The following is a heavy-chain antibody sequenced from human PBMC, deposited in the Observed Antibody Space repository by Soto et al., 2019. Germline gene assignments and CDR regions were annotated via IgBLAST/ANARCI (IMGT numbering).Heavy chain of an antibody. D-gene: IGHD6-19*01. CDR2: ISAYNGNT. V-gene: IGHV1-18*01. CDR1: GNTVPNYA. J-gene: IGHJ4*02. CDR3: ARDLGGWEDY. Sequence: EASVKVSCKASGNTVPNYAIHWVRQAPGQGLEWMGWISAYNGNTYHAQKLQGRVTMTTDTSTSTAYMELRSLRSDDTAVYYCARDLGGWEDYWGQGTLVTVS.